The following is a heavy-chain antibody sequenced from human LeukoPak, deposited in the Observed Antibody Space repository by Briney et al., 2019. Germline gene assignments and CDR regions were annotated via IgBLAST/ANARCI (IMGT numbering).Heavy chain of an antibody. CDR2: INPSGGST. V-gene: IGHV1-46*01. D-gene: IGHD3-22*01. J-gene: IGHJ4*02. Sequence: GASVKVSCKASGYTFTSYYMHWVRQAPGQGLEWMGIINPSGGSTSYAQKFQGRVTMTRDTSTSTVYVELSSLRSEDTAVYYCARASPITMIVVDPIPPDYWGQGTLVTVTS. CDR1: GYTFTSYY. CDR3: ARASPITMIVVDPIPPDY.